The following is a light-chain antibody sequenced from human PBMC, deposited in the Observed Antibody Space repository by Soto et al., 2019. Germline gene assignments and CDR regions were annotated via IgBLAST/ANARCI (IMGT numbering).Light chain of an antibody. Sequence: EIVLTQSPGTLSLTPGESATLSCRASQSVTSGYLAWYQQKPGQAPRLLIYGASTRDTGIPDRFSGSGSGTDFTLTISRLEPEDFAVYYCQHYDNSPPSVTFGPGTKVDIK. CDR1: QSVTSGY. CDR3: QHYDNSPPSVT. CDR2: GAS. J-gene: IGKJ3*01. V-gene: IGKV3-20*01.